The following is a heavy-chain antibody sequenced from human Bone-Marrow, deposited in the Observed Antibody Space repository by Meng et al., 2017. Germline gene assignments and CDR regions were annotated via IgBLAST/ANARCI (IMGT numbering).Heavy chain of an antibody. CDR2: IKQDGSEK. J-gene: IGHJ5*02. CDR3: AKDPGGSGSYRQLTNWFDP. CDR1: GFTFSSYW. D-gene: IGHD3-10*01. Sequence: GESLKISCAASGFTFSSYWMSWVRQAPGKGLEWVANIKQDGSEKYYVDSVKGRFTISRDNAKNSLYLQMNSLRAEDTAVYYCAKDPGGSGSYRQLTNWFDPWGQGTLVTVSS. V-gene: IGHV3-7*01.